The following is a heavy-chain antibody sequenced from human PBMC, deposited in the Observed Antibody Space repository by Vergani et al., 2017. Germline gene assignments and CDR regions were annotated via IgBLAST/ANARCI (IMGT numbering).Heavy chain of an antibody. CDR1: GYTFTIYS. Sequence: QVQLVQSGAEVKKPGASVKVSCKASGYTFTIYSIGWVRQAPGQGLELLGWISGYNGNTNDAQKLQGRVTMTTDTSTSKAYMELRNLRSDDTAVYYCARDGSGSYYNGPTGWFDPWGQGTLVTVSS. D-gene: IGHD3-10*01. CDR2: ISGYNGNT. J-gene: IGHJ5*02. CDR3: ARDGSGSYYNGPTGWFDP. V-gene: IGHV1-18*01.